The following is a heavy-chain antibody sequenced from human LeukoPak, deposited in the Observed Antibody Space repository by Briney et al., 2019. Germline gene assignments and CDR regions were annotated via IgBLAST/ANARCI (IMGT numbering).Heavy chain of an antibody. J-gene: IGHJ5*02. CDR2: INPNSGGT. Sequence: ASVKVSCKASGYTFTGYYMHWVRQAPGQGLEWMGWINPNSGGTNYAQKFQGRVTMTRDTSISTAYMELSRLRSDDTAVYYCARKVEYYYGSGSPKEGNWFDPWGQGTLVTVSS. D-gene: IGHD3-10*01. CDR1: GYTFTGYY. V-gene: IGHV1-2*02. CDR3: ARKVEYYYGSGSPKEGNWFDP.